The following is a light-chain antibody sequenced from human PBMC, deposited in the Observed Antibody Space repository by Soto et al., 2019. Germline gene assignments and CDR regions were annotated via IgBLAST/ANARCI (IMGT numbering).Light chain of an antibody. CDR1: SSNIGSNT. V-gene: IGLV1-44*01. CDR3: AASDISLHGSHV. J-gene: IGLJ1*01. Sequence: QSVLTQPPPASGTPGQRVTISCSGNSSNIGSNTVNWYQQLPGTAPKLLIYSNNQRPSGVPDRFSGSKSGTSASLAISGLQSEDEADYYSAASDISLHGSHVAGTGSKVT. CDR2: SNN.